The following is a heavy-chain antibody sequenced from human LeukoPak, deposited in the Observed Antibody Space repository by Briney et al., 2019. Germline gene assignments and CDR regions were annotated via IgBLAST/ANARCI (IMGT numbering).Heavy chain of an antibody. J-gene: IGHJ4*02. CDR3: ARDSYGDYANDY. CDR2: IGSSSSYM. CDR1: GFTFSSYS. D-gene: IGHD4-17*01. V-gene: IGHV3-21*01. Sequence: KPGGSLRLSCAASGFTFSSYSMNWVRQAPGKGLEWVSSIGSSSSYMYYADSVKGRFTISRDNAKNSLYLQMNSLRAEDTAVYYCARDSYGDYANDYWGQGTLATVSS.